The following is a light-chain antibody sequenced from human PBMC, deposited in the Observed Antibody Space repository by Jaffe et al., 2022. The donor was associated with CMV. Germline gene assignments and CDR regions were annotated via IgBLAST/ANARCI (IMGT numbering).Light chain of an antibody. Sequence: QSVLTQPPSASGTPGQRVTISCSGSSSDIGSAYVYWYQQLPGTAPKLLIYRNNQRPSGVPDRFSGSKSGTSGSLAISGLRSEDEADYYCATWDDSLSVWVFGGGTKLTVL. V-gene: IGLV1-47*01. J-gene: IGLJ3*02. CDR1: SSDIGSAY. CDR3: ATWDDSLSVWV. CDR2: RNN.